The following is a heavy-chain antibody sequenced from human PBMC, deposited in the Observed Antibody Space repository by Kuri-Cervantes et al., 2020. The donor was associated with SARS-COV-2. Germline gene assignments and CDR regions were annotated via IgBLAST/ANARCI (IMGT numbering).Heavy chain of an antibody. D-gene: IGHD6-19*01. CDR2: IIPIFGTA. Sequence: SSVTVSCPASGDTYRNYAISWVRQAPGQGLEWMGGIIPIFGTANYAQKFQGRVTITADKSTSTAYMELSSLRSEDTAVYYGARDRGEQWLVSHYYYYGMDVWGQGTTITVSS. CDR1: GDTYRNYA. V-gene: IGHV1-69*06. J-gene: IGHJ6*02. CDR3: ARDRGEQWLVSHYYYYGMDV.